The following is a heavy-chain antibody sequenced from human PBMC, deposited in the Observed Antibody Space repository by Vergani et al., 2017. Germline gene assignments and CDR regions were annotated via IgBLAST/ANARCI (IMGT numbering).Heavy chain of an antibody. CDR1: GFTFSTYA. V-gene: IGHV3-23*01. J-gene: IGHJ4*02. D-gene: IGHD1-26*01. CDR2: LTGGGGST. Sequence: EVQLLESGGSLKQPGGSVRLSCAASGFTFSTYAMHWVRQAPGKGLEWVSALTGGGGSTYYADSFKGRYIISRDNSRDTLYLCMNSLRPEDTATYYCVKDAGTYETFVDSWGQGTLVTVSS. CDR3: VKDAGTYETFVDS.